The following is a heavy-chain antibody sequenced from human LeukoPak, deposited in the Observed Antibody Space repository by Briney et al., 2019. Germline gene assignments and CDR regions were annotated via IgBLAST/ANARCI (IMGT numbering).Heavy chain of an antibody. Sequence: ASVKVSCKASGYTFTGYYMHWVRQAPGQGLEWMGWINPNSGGTNYAQKFQGRVTMTRDTSISTAYMELSRLRSDDTAVYYRASYYDSSGYYPNRLINWGQGTLVTVSS. J-gene: IGHJ4*02. CDR1: GYTFTGYY. CDR2: INPNSGGT. D-gene: IGHD3-22*01. V-gene: IGHV1-2*02. CDR3: ASYYDSSGYYPNRLIN.